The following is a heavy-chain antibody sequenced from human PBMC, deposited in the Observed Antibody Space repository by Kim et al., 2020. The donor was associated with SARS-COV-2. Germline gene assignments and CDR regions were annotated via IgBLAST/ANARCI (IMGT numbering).Heavy chain of an antibody. V-gene: IGHV1-69*13. CDR1: GGTFSSYA. CDR2: IIPIFGTA. CDR3: ARSMYSSGYYSAFDI. J-gene: IGHJ3*02. Sequence: SVKVSCKASGGTFSSYAISWVRQAPGQGLEWMGGIIPIFGTANYAQKFQGRVTITADESTSTAYMELSSLRSEDTAVYYCARSMYSSGYYSAFDIWGQGTMVTVSS. D-gene: IGHD3-22*01.